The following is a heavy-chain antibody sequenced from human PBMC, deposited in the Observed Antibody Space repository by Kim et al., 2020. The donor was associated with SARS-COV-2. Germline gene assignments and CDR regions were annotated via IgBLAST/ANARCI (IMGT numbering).Heavy chain of an antibody. V-gene: IGHV4-30-4*01. CDR2: IYYSGST. D-gene: IGHD3-3*01. CDR3: AREREGITIFGVVPPV. J-gene: IGHJ6*02. Sequence: SETLSLTCTVSGGSISSGDYYWSWIRQPPGKGLEWIGYIYYSGSTYYNPSLKSRVTISVDTSKNQFSLKLSSVTAADTAVYYCAREREGITIFGVVPPVWGQGTTVTVSS. CDR1: GGSISSGDYY.